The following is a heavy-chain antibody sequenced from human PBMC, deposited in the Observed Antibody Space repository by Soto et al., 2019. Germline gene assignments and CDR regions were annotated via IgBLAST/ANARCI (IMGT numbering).Heavy chain of an antibody. J-gene: IGHJ5*02. V-gene: IGHV4-61*01. D-gene: IGHD2-2*01. CDR1: GGSVSSGSYY. Sequence: SETLSLTCTVSGGSVSSGSYYWTWIRQPPGKGLEWIGYIYYSGSTNYNPSLKSRVTISVDTSKNQLSLRLSSVTAADTAVYYCAREYCSTTSCYAWFDPWGQGTLVTVSS. CDR2: IYYSGST. CDR3: AREYCSTTSCYAWFDP.